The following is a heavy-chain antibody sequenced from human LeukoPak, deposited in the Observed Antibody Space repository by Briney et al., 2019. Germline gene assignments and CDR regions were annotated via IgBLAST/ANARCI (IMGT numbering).Heavy chain of an antibody. CDR1: GFTFSKYR. J-gene: IGHJ3*02. CDR3: ARGRDDCNLVYSFDI. V-gene: IGHV3-21*01. CDR2: ISSSSIYI. D-gene: IGHD2-21*02. Sequence: GGSLRLSCAASGFTFSKYRMNWVRQAPGKGLEWVSSISSSSIYIYYADSLKGRFTISRDKAKNSLYLQMNSLRAEDTAVYYCARGRDDCNLVYSFDIWGQGIMVTVSS.